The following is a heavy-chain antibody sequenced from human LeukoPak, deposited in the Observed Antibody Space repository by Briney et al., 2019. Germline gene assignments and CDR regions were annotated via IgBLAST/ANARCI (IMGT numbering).Heavy chain of an antibody. CDR3: AKSPITMVRGPMYYFDY. J-gene: IGHJ4*02. Sequence: GGSLRLSCAASGFTFDDYGMSWVRQAPGKGLEWVSAISGSGGSTYYADSVKGRFTISRDNSKNTLYLQMNSLRAEDTAVYYCAKSPITMVRGPMYYFDYWGQGTLVTVSS. V-gene: IGHV3-23*01. D-gene: IGHD3-10*01. CDR2: ISGSGGST. CDR1: GFTFDDYG.